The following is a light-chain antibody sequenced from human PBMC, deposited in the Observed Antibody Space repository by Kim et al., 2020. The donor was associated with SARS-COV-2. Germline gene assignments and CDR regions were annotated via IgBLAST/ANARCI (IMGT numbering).Light chain of an antibody. CDR1: SSDIGTYIF. J-gene: IGLJ2*01. V-gene: IGLV2-14*03. Sequence: GQSITVSCTSTSSDIGTYIFVSCYQQQPCKAPKLIIYDVSYRPSGVSSRFSGAKSGNRAALTISGLQAEDEAVYYCTSYTTTSTLVFGGGTQLTVL. CDR2: DVS. CDR3: TSYTTTSTLV.